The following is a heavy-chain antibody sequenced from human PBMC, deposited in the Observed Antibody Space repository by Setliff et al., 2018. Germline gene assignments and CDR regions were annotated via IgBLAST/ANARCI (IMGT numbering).Heavy chain of an antibody. J-gene: IGHJ6*03. Sequence: KPSETLSLTCTVSGGSVTNNNYYWTWIRRHPRKGLEWLGYTSYSGTTHYNVAPVNRLAISVDTSKNRFQFSLKVYLVTAADTAVYFCARQSWDYYYMDVWGKGTTVTVSS. V-gene: IGHV4-31*03. D-gene: IGHD7-27*01. CDR2: TSYSGTT. CDR1: GGSVTNNNYY. CDR3: ARQSWDYYYMDV.